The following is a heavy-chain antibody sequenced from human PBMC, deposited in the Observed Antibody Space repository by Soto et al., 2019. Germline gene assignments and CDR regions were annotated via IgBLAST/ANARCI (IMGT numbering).Heavy chain of an antibody. V-gene: IGHV3-9*01. Sequence: EVQLVESGGGLVQPGRSLRLSCAASGFTVDDYAMHWVRQAPGQGLEWVSGISWNSGSIGYADSVKGRFTISRDNAKNSLDLQMNSLRAEDTALYYCAKGYDLWSGDHPPYWFDPWGQGTLVTVSS. J-gene: IGHJ5*02. CDR2: ISWNSGSI. CDR3: AKGYDLWSGDHPPYWFDP. CDR1: GFTVDDYA. D-gene: IGHD3-3*01.